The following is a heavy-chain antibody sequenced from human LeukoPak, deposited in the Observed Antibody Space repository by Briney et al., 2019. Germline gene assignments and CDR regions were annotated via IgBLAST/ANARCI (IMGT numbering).Heavy chain of an antibody. CDR1: GFTFSSCG. Sequence: GGSLRLSCAASGFTFSSCGMSWVRQAPGKGLEWVSALSDSGGSTFYADSVKGRFTISRDNSKNTLYLQMNSLRAEDTAVYYCARDAWGRGYCSGGSCYSPVYFDYWGQGALVTVSS. CDR2: LSDSGGST. V-gene: IGHV3-23*01. D-gene: IGHD2-15*01. J-gene: IGHJ4*02. CDR3: ARDAWGRGYCSGGSCYSPVYFDY.